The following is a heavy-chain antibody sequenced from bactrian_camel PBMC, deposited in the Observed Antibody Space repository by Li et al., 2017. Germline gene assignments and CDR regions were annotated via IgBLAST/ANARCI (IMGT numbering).Heavy chain of an antibody. Sequence: HVQLVESGGGSVQAGGSLRLSCVISGNTLSHGCMGWFRQAPGKEREGVARLYFRWGNTAVADFVEGRYTVSQDNAKNTVYLQMNSLKPEDTATYYCAARGPYCYTKLSVRDFTYWGQGTQVTVS. J-gene: IGHJ6*01. CDR2: LYFRWGNT. D-gene: IGHD2*01. V-gene: IGHV3-3*01. CDR3: AARGPYCYTKLSVRDFTY. CDR1: GNTLSHGC.